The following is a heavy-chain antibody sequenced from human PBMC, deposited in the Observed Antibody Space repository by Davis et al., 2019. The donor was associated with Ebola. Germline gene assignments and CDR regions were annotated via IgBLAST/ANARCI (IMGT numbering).Heavy chain of an antibody. CDR1: GFTFSSYV. J-gene: IGHJ5*02. D-gene: IGHD1-26*01. Sequence: GSLRLSCAASGFTFSSYVMHWVRQPPGKGLEWIGEINHSGSTNYNPSLKSRVTISVDTSKNQFSLKLSSVTAADTAVYYCARAVGATGGWFDPWGQGTLVTVSS. CDR2: INHSGST. V-gene: IGHV4-34*01. CDR3: ARAVGATGGWFDP.